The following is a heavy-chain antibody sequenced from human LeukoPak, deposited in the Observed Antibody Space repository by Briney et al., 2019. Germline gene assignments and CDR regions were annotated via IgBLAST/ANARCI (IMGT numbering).Heavy chain of an antibody. D-gene: IGHD6-13*01. CDR1: GGTFSSYA. Sequence: ASVKVSCKASGGTFSSYAISWVRQAPGQGLEWMGGIIPIFGTANYAQKFQGRVTITADESTSTAYMELSSLRSEDTAVYYCARGGGSSWYGEPFDPWGQGTLVTVSS. CDR3: ARGGGSSWYGEPFDP. V-gene: IGHV1-69*13. CDR2: IIPIFGTA. J-gene: IGHJ5*02.